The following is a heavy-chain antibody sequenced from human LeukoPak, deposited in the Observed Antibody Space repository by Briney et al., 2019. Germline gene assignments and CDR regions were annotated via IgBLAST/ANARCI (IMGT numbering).Heavy chain of an antibody. CDR2: IYYSGST. Sequence: TASETLSLTCTVSGGSISSSSYYWGWIRQPPGKGLEWIGSIYYSGSTYYNPSLKSRVTISVDTSKNQFSLKLSSVTAADTAVYYCARNYYYYGMDVWGQGTTVTVSS. V-gene: IGHV4-39*01. J-gene: IGHJ6*02. CDR3: ARNYYYYGMDV. CDR1: GGSISSSSYY.